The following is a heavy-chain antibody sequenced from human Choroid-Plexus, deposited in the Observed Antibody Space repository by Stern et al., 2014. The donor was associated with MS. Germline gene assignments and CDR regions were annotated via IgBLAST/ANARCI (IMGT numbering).Heavy chain of an antibody. V-gene: IGHV3-30*18. J-gene: IGHJ5*02. CDR1: GFTFGSCA. CDR2: VSYDGSNK. Sequence: QVQLVESGGGVVQPGRPLRLSCAASGFTFGSCAMHWVRQAPGKGLEWVAGVSYDGSNKYYADSVKGRFTVSRDNSQNTLYMQMSSLRAEDTAFYYCAKDRQYFTYFFDHLGQGSLVTVSS. CDR3: AKDRQYFTYFFDH. D-gene: IGHD2/OR15-2a*01.